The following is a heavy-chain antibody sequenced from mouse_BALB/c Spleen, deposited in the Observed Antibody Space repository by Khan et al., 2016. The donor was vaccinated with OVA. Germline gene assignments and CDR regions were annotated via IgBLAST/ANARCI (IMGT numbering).Heavy chain of an antibody. J-gene: IGHJ4*01. V-gene: IGHV2-6-5*01. CDR1: GFSLTDYG. CDR2: IWGGGST. CDR3: AKGLWSYYWAVDY. D-gene: IGHD1-1*02. Sequence: QVQLKESGPGLVAPSQSLSITCSVSGFSLTDYGVSWIRQPPGKGLEWLGVIWGGGSTYYNSVLESRLSISKDNSKSQVFLKMNSLQTDDTAMYSYAKGLWSYYWAVDYWGQGTTVTVSS.